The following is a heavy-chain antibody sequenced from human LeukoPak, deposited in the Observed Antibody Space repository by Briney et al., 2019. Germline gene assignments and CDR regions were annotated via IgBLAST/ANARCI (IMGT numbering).Heavy chain of an antibody. CDR2: IYYSGST. D-gene: IGHD4-11*01. V-gene: IGHV4-39*07. CDR3: ARGTPGYSEEHFQN. CDR1: GGSISSSSYY. J-gene: IGHJ1*01. Sequence: PSETLSLTCTVSGGSISSSSYYWGWIRQPPGKGLEWIAKIYYSGSTYYNPSLKSRVTMSADTSKNQFSLKLSSVTAADTAVYYCARGTPGYSEEHFQNWGQGTLVTVSS.